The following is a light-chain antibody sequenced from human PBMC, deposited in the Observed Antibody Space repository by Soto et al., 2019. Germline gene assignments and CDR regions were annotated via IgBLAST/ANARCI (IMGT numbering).Light chain of an antibody. Sequence: DILLTQSPSFLSASVGDRVTITCRTSQGISSYLAWYQQKPGKAPQLLIYAASTLQSGVPSRFSGSASGTHFTLTLSYLQPDDFSTYYCQQLKRYPLSFGGRTKVDI. J-gene: IGKJ4*01. V-gene: IGKV1-9*01. CDR3: QQLKRYPLS. CDR2: AAS. CDR1: QGISSY.